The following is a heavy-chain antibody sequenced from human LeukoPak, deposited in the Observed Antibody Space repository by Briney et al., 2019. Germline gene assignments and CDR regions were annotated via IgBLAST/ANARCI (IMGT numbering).Heavy chain of an antibody. Sequence: SETLSLTCTISGGSIRSNSYYWGWIRQPPGKGLEWIGSIYYSGSTYYSPSLRSRVTMSVDSSKNQFSLKLSSVTAADTAVYHCARQEGVSYFSSGSYFDSWGQGALVTVSS. CDR1: GGSIRSNSYY. J-gene: IGHJ4*02. V-gene: IGHV4-39*01. CDR3: ARQEGVSYFSSGSYFDS. CDR2: IYYSGST. D-gene: IGHD3-10*01.